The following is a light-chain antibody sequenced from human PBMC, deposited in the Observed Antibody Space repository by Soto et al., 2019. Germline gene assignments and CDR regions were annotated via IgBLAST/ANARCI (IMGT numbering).Light chain of an antibody. Sequence: QSVLTQPASVSGSPGQSITISCTGTSSDVGTYNLISWYQQHPGKAPKLMIYEVTKRPSGVSNRFSGSKSGNTASLTISGLQAEDEADYYCCSYARSVTLLFGGGTQLTVL. J-gene: IGLJ2*01. CDR2: EVT. CDR1: SSDVGTYNL. CDR3: CSYARSVTLL. V-gene: IGLV2-23*02.